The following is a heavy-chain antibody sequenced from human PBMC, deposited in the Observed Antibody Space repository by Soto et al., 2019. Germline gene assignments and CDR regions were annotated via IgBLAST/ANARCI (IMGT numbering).Heavy chain of an antibody. V-gene: IGHV3-49*04. D-gene: IGHD2-2*03. CDR2: IRNTPYGGTT. Sequence: PGGFPRLSRHCYVFTSREHAMTWVRQAPGKGLEWVGFIRNTPYGGTTDYAASVRGRFTISRDDSESIAYLQMNSLKTEDSGVYYCSRGSFGYYGPWG. J-gene: IGHJ5*02. CDR1: VFTSREHA. CDR3: SRGSFGYYGP.